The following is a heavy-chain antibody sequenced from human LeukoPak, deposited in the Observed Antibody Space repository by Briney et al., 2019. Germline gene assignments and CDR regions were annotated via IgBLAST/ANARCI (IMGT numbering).Heavy chain of an antibody. V-gene: IGHV3-21*06. J-gene: IGHJ4*02. Sequence: PGGSLRLPCAASGFTFSSYAMNWVRQAPGKGLEWVSSISGRSADIYYADSVKGRFTISRDNAKNSVFLQMNNLRVEDTAIYYCARRGYHDSSGYDYWGQGTPVTVSS. D-gene: IGHD3-22*01. CDR2: ISGRSADI. CDR1: GFTFSSYA. CDR3: ARRGYHDSSGYDY.